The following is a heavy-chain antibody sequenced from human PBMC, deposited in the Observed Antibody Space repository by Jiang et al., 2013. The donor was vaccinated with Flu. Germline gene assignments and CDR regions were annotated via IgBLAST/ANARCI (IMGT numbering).Heavy chain of an antibody. J-gene: IGHJ4*02. CDR1: GFTISDHY. D-gene: IGHD3-3*01. CDR2: TRNKANSYTT. CDR3: VREISIFGAAMCY. Sequence: GLVQPGGSLRLSCAASGFTISDHYMDWVRQAPGKGLEWVGRTRNKANSYTTEYAASVKGRFTISRDDSKNSLYLQMNSLKTEDTAVYYCVREISIFGAAMCYWGQGTLVTVSS. V-gene: IGHV3-72*01.